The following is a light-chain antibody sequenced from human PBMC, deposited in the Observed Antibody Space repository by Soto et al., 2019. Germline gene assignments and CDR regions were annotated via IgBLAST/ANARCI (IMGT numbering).Light chain of an antibody. J-gene: IGKJ1*01. Sequence: EIVLTQSPGTLSLSPGERATLSCRASQSVSSSRLDWYRQKPGQAPRLLIYGASSRATGIPDRFSGSGSGTDLTLSISRLEPEDFAAYYCQQYCSSPRTFGQGTKVDIK. V-gene: IGKV3-20*01. CDR1: QSVSSSR. CDR2: GAS. CDR3: QQYCSSPRT.